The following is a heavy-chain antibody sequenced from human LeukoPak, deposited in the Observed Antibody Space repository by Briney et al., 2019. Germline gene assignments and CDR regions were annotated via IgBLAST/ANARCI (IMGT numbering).Heavy chain of an antibody. Sequence: SETLSLTCTVSGGSISSSSYYWGWSRQPPGKGLEWIGSIYYSGSTYYNPSLKSRVTISVDTSKNQFSLKLSSVTAADTAVYYCAREGLSYCGGDCYPWGQGTLVTVSS. D-gene: IGHD2-21*02. J-gene: IGHJ5*02. CDR3: AREGLSYCGGDCYP. CDR2: IYYSGST. V-gene: IGHV4-39*02. CDR1: GGSISSSSYY.